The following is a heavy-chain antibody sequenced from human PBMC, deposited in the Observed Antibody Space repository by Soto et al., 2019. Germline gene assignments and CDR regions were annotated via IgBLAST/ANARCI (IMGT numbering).Heavy chain of an antibody. CDR2: IYWDDAT. CDR1: GFSLTTSGVG. J-gene: IGHJ4*02. V-gene: IGHV2-5*02. CDR3: ALFGGEDWSGTSCYQLRPFVY. Sequence: QITLKESAPTPVKPTQTLTLTCTFSGFSLTTSGVGVAWIRQPPGKALERLALIYWDDATRYSPSLKNRLTVTKDTAKNQVVFTMTNMDPVDTATYYCALFGGEDWSGTSCYQLRPFVYWGQGTLVTVSS. D-gene: IGHD2-15*01.